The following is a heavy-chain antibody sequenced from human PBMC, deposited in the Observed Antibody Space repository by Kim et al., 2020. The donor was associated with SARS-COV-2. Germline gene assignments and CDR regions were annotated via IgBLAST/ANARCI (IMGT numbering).Heavy chain of an antibody. CDR3: ARGAYGSGPFDF. J-gene: IGHJ4*02. V-gene: IGHV3-48*02. D-gene: IGHD3-10*01. Sequence: GGSLRLSCAASGFTFSSYAMSWVRQAPGKGLEWLSYISTSSSAIYYADSVKGRFTISRDNAKNSLYLQMSSLRDEDTAVYYCARGAYGSGPFDFWGQGTLVTVSS. CDR1: GFTFSSYA. CDR2: ISTSSSAI.